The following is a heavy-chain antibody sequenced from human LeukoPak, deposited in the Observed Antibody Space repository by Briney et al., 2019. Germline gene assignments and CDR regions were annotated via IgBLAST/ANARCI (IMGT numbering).Heavy chain of an antibody. CDR2: LYNSGST. V-gene: IGHV4-39*07. CDR3: ASGVRNIAYNYPTAEVDY. J-gene: IGHJ4*02. CDR1: GGSISSGSYY. D-gene: IGHD5-24*01. Sequence: SETLSLTCTVSGGSISSGSYYWGWIRQPPGRGLEWIGSLYNSGSTDYNPSLKSRVTISADTSKNQFSLKLKSVTAADTAVYYCASGVRNIAYNYPTAEVDYWGQGTVVTVSS.